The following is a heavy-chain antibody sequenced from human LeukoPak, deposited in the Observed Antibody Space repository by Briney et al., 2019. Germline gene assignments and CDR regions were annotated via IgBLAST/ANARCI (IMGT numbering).Heavy chain of an antibody. CDR3: ARDRKTWVTMVRGVIIVYGMDV. Sequence: ASVKVSCKASGYTFTSYGISWVRQPPGQGLEWMGWISAYNGNKNYAQKLQGRVTMTTDTSTSTAYMELRSLKSDDTAVYYCARDRKTWVTMVRGVIIVYGMDVWGKGTTVTVSS. CDR1: GYTFTSYG. V-gene: IGHV1-18*04. D-gene: IGHD3-10*01. CDR2: ISAYNGNK. J-gene: IGHJ6*04.